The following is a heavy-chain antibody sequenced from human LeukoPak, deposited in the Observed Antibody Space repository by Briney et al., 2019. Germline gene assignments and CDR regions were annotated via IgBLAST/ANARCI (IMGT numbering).Heavy chain of an antibody. CDR1: GGTFSSYA. D-gene: IGHD6-13*01. V-gene: IGHV1-69*13. CDR2: IIPIFGTA. J-gene: IGHJ4*02. CDR3: AREAAAGVSPYLY. Sequence: ASVKVSCKASGGTFSSYAISWVRQAPGQGLEWMGGIIPIFGTANYAQKFQGRVTITADESTSTAYMELSRLRSDDTAVYYCAREAAAGVSPYLYWGQGTLVTVSS.